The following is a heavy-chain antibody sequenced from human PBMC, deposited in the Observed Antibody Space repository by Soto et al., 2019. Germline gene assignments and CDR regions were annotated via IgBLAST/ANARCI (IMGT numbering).Heavy chain of an antibody. Sequence: PGGSLRLSCAASGFTFSSYSMNWVRQAPGKGLEWVSSISSSSSYIYYADSVKGRFTISRDNAKNSLYLQMNSLRAEDTAVYYCARTGLTGYPKPYYFDYWGQGTLVTVSS. CDR3: ARTGLTGYPKPYYFDY. D-gene: IGHD3-9*01. CDR2: ISSSSSYI. CDR1: GFTFSSYS. J-gene: IGHJ4*02. V-gene: IGHV3-21*04.